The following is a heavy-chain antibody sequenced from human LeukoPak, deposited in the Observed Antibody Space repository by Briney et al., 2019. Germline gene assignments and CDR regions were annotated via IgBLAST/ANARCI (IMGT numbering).Heavy chain of an antibody. D-gene: IGHD5-24*01. V-gene: IGHV3-23*01. CDR1: GVTFSSYA. CDR2: ISGSGGTT. CDR3: AKDLESWLQIDY. Sequence: GGSLRLSCAASGVTFSSYAMSWVRQAPGKGLEWVSAISGSGGTTYYAYPVNGRLTISSDNSKNTTYLKMNSLRAEDTAVYYCAKDLESWLQIDYWGQGTLVTVSS. J-gene: IGHJ4*02.